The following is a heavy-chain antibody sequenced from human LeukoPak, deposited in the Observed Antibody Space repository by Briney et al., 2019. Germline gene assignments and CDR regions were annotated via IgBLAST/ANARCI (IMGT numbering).Heavy chain of an antibody. V-gene: IGHV1-69*05. CDR3: ARIMTTGNYYYYMDV. CDR2: IIPIFGTA. J-gene: IGHJ6*03. CDR1: GGTFSSYA. Sequence: SVKVSCKASGGTFSSYAISWVRHAPGQGLEWMGGIIPIFGTANYAQKFQGRVTITTDESTSTAYMELSSLRSEDTAVYYCARIMTTGNYYYYMDVWGKGTTVTVSS. D-gene: IGHD4-17*01.